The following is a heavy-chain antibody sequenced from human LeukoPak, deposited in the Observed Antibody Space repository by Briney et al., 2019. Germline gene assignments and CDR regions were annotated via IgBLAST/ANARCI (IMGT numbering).Heavy chain of an antibody. CDR2: INPNSGGT. CDR1: GYTFTGYY. J-gene: IGHJ4*02. V-gene: IGHV1-2*02. Sequence: ASVKVSCKASGYTFTGYYMHWVRQAPGQGLEWMGWINPNSGGTNYAQKFQGRVTMTRDTSISTAYMELSRLRSDDTAVYYCARDPKLRYFDWLHDYWGQGTLVTVSS. CDR3: ARDPKLRYFDWLHDY. D-gene: IGHD3-9*01.